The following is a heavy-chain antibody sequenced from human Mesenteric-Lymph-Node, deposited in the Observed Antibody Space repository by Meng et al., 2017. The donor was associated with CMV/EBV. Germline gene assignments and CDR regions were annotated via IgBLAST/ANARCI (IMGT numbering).Heavy chain of an antibody. CDR1: GFTFSDYD. J-gene: IGHJ3*01. CDR2: IGIAGDT. V-gene: IGHV3-13*01. CDR3: TRVRVLASDV. Sequence: GGSLRLSCTASGFTFSDYDMHWVRQPTGQGLEWVSAIGIAGDTYYADSVKGRFTISRDNARNSLYLQMNTLTAGDTALYYCTRVRVLASDVWGRGTLVTVSS.